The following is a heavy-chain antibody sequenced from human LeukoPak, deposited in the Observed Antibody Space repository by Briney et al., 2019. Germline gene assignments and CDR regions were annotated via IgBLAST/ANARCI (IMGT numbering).Heavy chain of an antibody. D-gene: IGHD6-13*01. CDR3: AGHAGADSSRWSYFDS. CDR2: IYYSGST. CDR1: GGSISSYF. Sequence: SETLSLTCTVPGGSISSYFWIWIRQPPGKGLEWIGYIYYSGSTNYNPSLKSRVTISVDTSRNQFSLKLSSVTAADTAVYHCAGHAGADSSRWSYFDSWGQGTLVTVSS. J-gene: IGHJ4*02. V-gene: IGHV4-59*08.